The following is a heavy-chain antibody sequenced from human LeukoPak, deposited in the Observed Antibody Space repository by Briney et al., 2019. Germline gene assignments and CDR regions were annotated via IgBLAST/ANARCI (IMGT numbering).Heavy chain of an antibody. CDR3: AKVPCITMVRGVIMRCWAPFDS. D-gene: IGHD3-10*01. V-gene: IGHV3-23*01. CDR2: ISGSGGFT. CDR1: GFTFSSYV. Sequence: PGGSLRLSCDASGFTFSSYVMNWVRQAPGKGLEWVSAISGSGGFTNYTDSVKGRFTISRDNSKNILYLQMNNLRVEDTAIYYCAKVPCITMVRGVIMRCWAPFDSWGQGTLVTVSS. J-gene: IGHJ4*02.